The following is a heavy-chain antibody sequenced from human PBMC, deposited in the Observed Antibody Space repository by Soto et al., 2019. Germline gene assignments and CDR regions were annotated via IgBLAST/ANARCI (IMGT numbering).Heavy chain of an antibody. CDR2: AWFDGSIQ. CDR3: ARVDFGGNSCYFDY. Sequence: PLGSLRLSCVASGFTFSDYGIHWVRQAPDKGLEWVAVAWFDGSIQYYGDSVKGRFTISRDNSNNTVDLQMNNLRAEDTAVYYCARVDFGGNSCYFDYWGQGTPVTVSS. J-gene: IGHJ4*02. V-gene: IGHV3-33*01. CDR1: GFTFSDYG. D-gene: IGHD1-7*01.